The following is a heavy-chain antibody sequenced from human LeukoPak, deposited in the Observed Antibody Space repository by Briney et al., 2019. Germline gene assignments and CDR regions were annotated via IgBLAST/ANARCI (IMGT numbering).Heavy chain of an antibody. D-gene: IGHD4-17*01. CDR2: STGSGRTT. J-gene: IGHJ6*02. CDR3: AKLQSDGLRTYYGMDV. Sequence: GGSLRLSCAASGFTFSNYAMTWVRQAPGRGLEWVSASTGSGRTTYYADSVMGRFTISRDNSKNTLYPQMNSLRAEDTAVYYCAKLQSDGLRTYYGMDVWGQGTTVTVSS. CDR1: GFTFSNYA. V-gene: IGHV3-23*01.